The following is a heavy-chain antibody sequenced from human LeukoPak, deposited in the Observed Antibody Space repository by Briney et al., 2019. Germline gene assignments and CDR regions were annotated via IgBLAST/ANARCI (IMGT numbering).Heavy chain of an antibody. Sequence: PSETLSLTCTVSGGSINSYYWSWIRQPPGKGLEWIGYVAYSGSTNYNPSLKSRVTISLDTSKNQFSLKLSSVTAADTAVYYCVRTVSGYYFNAWGPGTLVTVSS. D-gene: IGHD5-12*01. J-gene: IGHJ5*02. CDR1: GGSINSYY. V-gene: IGHV4-59*01. CDR2: VAYSGST. CDR3: VRTVSGYYFNA.